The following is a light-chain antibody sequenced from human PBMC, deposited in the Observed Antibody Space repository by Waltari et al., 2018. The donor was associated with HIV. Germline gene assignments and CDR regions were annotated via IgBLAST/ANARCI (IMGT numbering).Light chain of an antibody. V-gene: IGLV2-23*01. CDR2: EGS. Sequence: SALTQPASVSGSPGQSIPIPCTGTSSDVGSYNLVSWYQQHPGKAPKLMIYEGSKRPSGVSNRFSGSKSGNTASLTISGLQAEDEADYYCCSYAGSSTPYVFGTGTKVTVL. J-gene: IGLJ1*01. CDR1: SSDVGSYNL. CDR3: CSYAGSSTPYV.